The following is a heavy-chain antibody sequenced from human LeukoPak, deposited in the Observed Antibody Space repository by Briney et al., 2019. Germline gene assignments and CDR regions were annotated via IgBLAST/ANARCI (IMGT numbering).Heavy chain of an antibody. D-gene: IGHD6-19*01. Sequence: PSETLSLTCTVSGGSISSSTYYWNWIRQPAGKGLEWIGRIYTSGSTNYNPSLKSRVTMSVDTSKNQFSLKLSSVTAADTAVYYCARRGSGWIDYWGQGTLVTVSS. J-gene: IGHJ4*02. V-gene: IGHV4-61*02. CDR3: ARRGSGWIDY. CDR1: GGSISSSTYY. CDR2: IYTSGST.